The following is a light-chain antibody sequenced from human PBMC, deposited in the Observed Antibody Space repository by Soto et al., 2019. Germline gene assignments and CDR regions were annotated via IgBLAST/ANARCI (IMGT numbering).Light chain of an antibody. CDR1: QSSSSW. CDR3: QQYNSYWGT. V-gene: IGKV1-5*01. CDR2: DAS. J-gene: IGKJ2*01. Sequence: DIQMTQSPSTLSASVGDRVTITCRASQSSSSWLSWYQQKPGKAPKLLIYDASSLESGVPSRFSGSGSGTEFTLTISSLQPDDFATYYCQQYNSYWGTFGQGTKLEIK.